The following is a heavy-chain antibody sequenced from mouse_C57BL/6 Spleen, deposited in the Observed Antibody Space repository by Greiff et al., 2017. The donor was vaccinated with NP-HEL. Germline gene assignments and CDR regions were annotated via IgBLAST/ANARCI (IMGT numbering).Heavy chain of an antibody. Sequence: QVQLQQPGAELVKPGASVKLSCKASGYTFTSYWMHWVKQRPGQGLEWIGMIHPNSGSTNYNEKFKSKATLTVDKSSSTAYMQLSCLTSEDSAVYYCARSGPVTIGGFAYWGQGTLVTVSA. D-gene: IGHD2-2*01. CDR2: IHPNSGST. CDR1: GYTFTSYW. V-gene: IGHV1-64*01. CDR3: ARSGPVTIGGFAY. J-gene: IGHJ3*01.